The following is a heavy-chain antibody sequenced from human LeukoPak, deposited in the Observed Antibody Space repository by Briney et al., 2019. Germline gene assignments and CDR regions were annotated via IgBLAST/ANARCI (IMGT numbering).Heavy chain of an antibody. CDR2: INHSGST. V-gene: IGHV4-34*01. Sequence: KASETLSLTCAVYGGSFSGYYWSWIRQPPGKGLEWIGEINHSGSTNYNPSLKSRVTISVDTSKNQFSLKLSSVTAADTAVYYCTRLENYDILTGYYTGKIIFDYWGQGTLVTVSS. J-gene: IGHJ4*02. D-gene: IGHD3-9*01. CDR3: TRLENYDILTGYYTGKIIFDY. CDR1: GGSFSGYY.